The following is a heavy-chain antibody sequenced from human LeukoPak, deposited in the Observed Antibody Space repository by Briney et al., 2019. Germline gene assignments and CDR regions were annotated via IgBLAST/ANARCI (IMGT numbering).Heavy chain of an antibody. CDR1: GFTFTTYW. V-gene: IGHV3-74*01. CDR2: IKGDGSNS. J-gene: IGHJ4*02. CDR3: ARTSPTSHFDF. Sequence: PGGALRLSCVASGFTFTTYWRHWVRQAPGKALVWVSRIKGDGSNSNYADSVKGRFTISRDNARNTLYLQMNGLRAEDKALYYCARTSPTSHFDFWGQGTLVTVSS. D-gene: IGHD3-16*01.